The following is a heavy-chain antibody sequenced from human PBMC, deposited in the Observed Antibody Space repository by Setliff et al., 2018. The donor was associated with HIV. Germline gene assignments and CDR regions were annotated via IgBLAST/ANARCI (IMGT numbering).Heavy chain of an antibody. Sequence: ASVKVSCKASGYTFSTNAIHWVRRAPGQRLEWMGYINAGDDNTRYSQKFQGRVTITRDTSANTAYMELSSLRSEDTAVYYCARGSCGGCYLSDYWGQGTLVTVS. CDR2: INAGDDNT. V-gene: IGHV1-3*01. D-gene: IGHD2-15*01. CDR1: GYTFSTNA. J-gene: IGHJ4*02. CDR3: ARGSCGGCYLSDY.